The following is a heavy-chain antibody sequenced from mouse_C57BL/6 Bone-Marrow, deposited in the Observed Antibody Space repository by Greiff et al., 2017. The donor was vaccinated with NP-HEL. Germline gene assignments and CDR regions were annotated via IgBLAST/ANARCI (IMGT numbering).Heavy chain of an antibody. Sequence: VQLQESGAELAKPGASVKLSCKASGYTFTSYWMHWVKQRPGQGLEWIGYINPSSGYTKYNQKFKDKATLTADKSSSTAYMQLSSLTYEDSAVHYCAEGGITTVDYFDYWGQGTTLTVSS. D-gene: IGHD1-1*01. CDR3: AEGGITTVDYFDY. J-gene: IGHJ2*01. CDR2: INPSSGYT. CDR1: GYTFTSYW. V-gene: IGHV1-7*01.